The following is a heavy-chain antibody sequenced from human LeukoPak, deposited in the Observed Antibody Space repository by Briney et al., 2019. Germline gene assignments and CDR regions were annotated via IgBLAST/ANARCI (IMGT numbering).Heavy chain of an antibody. V-gene: IGHV4-39*07. CDR3: ARVTPDSSGYYSDY. J-gene: IGHJ4*02. CDR2: IYYSGST. Sequence: SETLSLTCTVSGGSISGSSYYWGWIRQPPGKGLEWIGSIYYSGSTYYNPSLKSRVTISVDKSKNQFSLKLSSVTAADTAVYYCARVTPDSSGYYSDYWGQGTLVTVSS. CDR1: GGSISGSSYY. D-gene: IGHD3-22*01.